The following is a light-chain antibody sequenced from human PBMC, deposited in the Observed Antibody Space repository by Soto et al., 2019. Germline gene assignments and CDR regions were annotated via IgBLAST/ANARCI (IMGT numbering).Light chain of an antibody. CDR1: QSISSW. V-gene: IGKV1-5*03. Sequence: DIQMTQSPSTLSASVGDRVTITCRASQSISSWLAWYQQKPGKAPKLLIYKASNLESGVPSRFSGSGSGTEFTLTISSLQPDDFAAYYCQQNNTSSTFGQGTKV. CDR2: KAS. CDR3: QQNNTSST. J-gene: IGKJ1*01.